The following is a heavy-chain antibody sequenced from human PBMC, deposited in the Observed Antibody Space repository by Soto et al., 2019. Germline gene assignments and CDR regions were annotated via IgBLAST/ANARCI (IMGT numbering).Heavy chain of an antibody. J-gene: IGHJ4*02. CDR1: GFTLSSYA. V-gene: IGHV3-23*01. D-gene: IGHD3-3*01. CDR3: AKATLRVVHPLVFDY. CDR2: ISGSGGAT. Sequence: GGSLRLSCEASGFTLSSYAMNWFLRAPVKGLEWISVISGSGGATYFADSVKGRFVVSRDNSKNTLYLQMNSLRAEDTAIYYCAKATLRVVHPLVFDYWGQGSLVTVSS.